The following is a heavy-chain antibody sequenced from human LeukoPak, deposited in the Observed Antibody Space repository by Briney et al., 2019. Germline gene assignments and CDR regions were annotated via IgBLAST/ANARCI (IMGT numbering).Heavy chain of an antibody. Sequence: ASVKVSCKASGYTFTGYYMHWVRQAPGQGLEWMGWINPHSGGTNYAQKFQGRVTMTRDTSISTAYMELSRLRSDDTAVYYCATSYCSSTSCRYYYYYYGMDVWGQGTTVTVSS. V-gene: IGHV1-2*02. J-gene: IGHJ6*02. D-gene: IGHD2-2*01. CDR1: GYTFTGYY. CDR2: INPHSGGT. CDR3: ATSYCSSTSCRYYYYYYGMDV.